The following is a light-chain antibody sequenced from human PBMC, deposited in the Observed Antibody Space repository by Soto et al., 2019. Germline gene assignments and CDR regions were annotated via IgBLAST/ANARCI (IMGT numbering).Light chain of an antibody. CDR3: ATWDESLNGYAV. CDR1: RSNIGSNT. CDR2: DNN. J-gene: IGLJ7*01. V-gene: IGLV1-44*01. Sequence: QSVLTQPPSASGTPGQRVTISCSGSRSNIGSNTVHWYQQLPGTAPKLLIFDNNLRTSGVPDRFSGSKSGTSASLAISGLQSEDEADYYCATWDESLNGYAVFGSGTQLTVL.